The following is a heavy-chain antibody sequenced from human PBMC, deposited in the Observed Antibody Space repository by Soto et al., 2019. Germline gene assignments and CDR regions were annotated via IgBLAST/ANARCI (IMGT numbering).Heavy chain of an antibody. V-gene: IGHV4-30-2*01. CDR2: IYHSGST. D-gene: IGHD1-26*01. Sequence: PSESLSLTCAVSGGSISSGGYSWSWIRQPPGKGLEWIGYIYHSGSTYYNPSLKSRVTISVDRSKNQFSLKLSSVTAADTAVYYCARDVRSGSYYGGRWFEPWGQGTLVTVFS. CDR1: GGSISSGGYS. CDR3: ARDVRSGSYYGGRWFEP. J-gene: IGHJ5*02.